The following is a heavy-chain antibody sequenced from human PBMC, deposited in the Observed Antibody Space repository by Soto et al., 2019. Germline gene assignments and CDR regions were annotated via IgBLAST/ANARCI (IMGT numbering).Heavy chain of an antibody. Sequence: QVQLVQSGAEVKKPGSSVKVSCKASGGTFSSYTISWVRQAPGQGLEWMGRIIPILGIANYAQKFQGRVTITADKSTSTAYMELSSLRSEDTAVYYCARVAEDTNYTGTDYWGQGTLVTVSS. D-gene: IGHD2-2*02. V-gene: IGHV1-69*02. CDR3: ARVAEDTNYTGTDY. J-gene: IGHJ4*02. CDR2: IIPILGIA. CDR1: GGTFSSYT.